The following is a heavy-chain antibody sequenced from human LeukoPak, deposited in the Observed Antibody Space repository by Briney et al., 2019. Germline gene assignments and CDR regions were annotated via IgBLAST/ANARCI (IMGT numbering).Heavy chain of an antibody. Sequence: PGGSLRLSCAASGFTFSSYAMHWVRQAPGKGLEWVAVISYDGSNKYCADSVKGRFTISRDNSKNTLYLQMNSLRAEDTAVYYCARGPSAGGYDHVWGSYRYTGQDYWGQGTLVTVSS. J-gene: IGHJ4*02. CDR2: ISYDGSNK. CDR3: ARGPSAGGYDHVWGSYRYTGQDY. CDR1: GFTFSSYA. D-gene: IGHD3-16*02. V-gene: IGHV3-30*04.